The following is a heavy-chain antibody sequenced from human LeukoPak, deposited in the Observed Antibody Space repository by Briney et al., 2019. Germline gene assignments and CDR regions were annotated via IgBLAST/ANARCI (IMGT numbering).Heavy chain of an antibody. CDR1: GFTLSSYG. CDR3: AKDRSRCSNGVCSEFDH. Sequence: PGKSLRLSCVASGFTLSSYGMHWVRQAPGKGLEWVALISYDGSQKYYADSVKGRFTVSRDNSKSLLYLQMDSLRAEDTAVYFCAKDRSRCSNGVCSEFDHWGQGTLATVSS. V-gene: IGHV3-30*18. D-gene: IGHD2-8*01. CDR2: ISYDGSQK. J-gene: IGHJ4*02.